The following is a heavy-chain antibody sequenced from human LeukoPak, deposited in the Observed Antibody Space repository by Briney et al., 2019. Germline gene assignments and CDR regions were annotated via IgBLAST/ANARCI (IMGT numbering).Heavy chain of an antibody. J-gene: IGHJ5*02. CDR2: IIPIFGTA. CDR3: ASTHSSGWYDDWFDP. D-gene: IGHD6-19*01. V-gene: IGHV1-69*05. Sequence: SVKVSCKASGGTFSSYAISWVRQAPGQVLEWMGRIIPIFGTANYAQKFQGRVTITTDESTSTAYMELSSLRSEDTAVYYCASTHSSGWYDDWFDPWGQGTLVTVSS. CDR1: GGTFSSYA.